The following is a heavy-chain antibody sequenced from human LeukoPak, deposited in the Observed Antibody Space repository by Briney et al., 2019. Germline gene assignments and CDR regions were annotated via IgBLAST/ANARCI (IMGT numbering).Heavy chain of an antibody. J-gene: IGHJ4*02. D-gene: IGHD1-7*01. CDR1: GGTFSSYA. V-gene: IGHV1-69*05. CDR2: IIPIFGTA. Sequence: SVKVSCKASGGTFSSYAISWVRQAPGQGLEWMGGIIPIFGTANYAQKFQGRVTITRNTSISTAYMELSSLRSEDTAVYYCARMLELGSFDYWGQGTLVTVSS. CDR3: ARMLELGSFDY.